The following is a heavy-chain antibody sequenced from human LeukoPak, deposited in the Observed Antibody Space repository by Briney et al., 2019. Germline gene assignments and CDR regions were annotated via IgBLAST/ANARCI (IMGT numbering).Heavy chain of an antibody. CDR1: GFTFSSYE. Sequence: GGSLRLSCAASGFTFSSYEMNWVRQAPGKGLEWVSYINSSSSTIYYADSVKGPFTISRDNAKNSLYLQMNSLRAEDTAVYYCAELGITMIGGVWGKGTTVTISS. J-gene: IGHJ6*04. CDR3: AELGITMIGGV. CDR2: INSSSSTI. V-gene: IGHV3-48*03. D-gene: IGHD3-10*02.